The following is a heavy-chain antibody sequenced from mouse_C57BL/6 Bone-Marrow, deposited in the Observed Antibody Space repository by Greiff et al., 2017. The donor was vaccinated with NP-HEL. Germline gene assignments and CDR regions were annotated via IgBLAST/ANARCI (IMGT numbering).Heavy chain of an antibody. D-gene: IGHD3-3*01. CDR1: GFTFSNYW. V-gene: IGHV6-3*01. Sequence: EVKVVESGGGLVQPGGSMKLSCVASGFTFSNYWMNWVRQSPEKGLEWVAQIRLKSDNYATHYAESVKGRFTISRDDSKSSVYLQMNNLRAEDTGIYYCTEGVWDRWYFDVWGTGTTVTVSS. J-gene: IGHJ1*03. CDR3: TEGVWDRWYFDV. CDR2: IRLKSDNYAT.